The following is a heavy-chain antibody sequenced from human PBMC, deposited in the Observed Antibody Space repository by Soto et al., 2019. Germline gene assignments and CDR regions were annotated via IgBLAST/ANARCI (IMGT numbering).Heavy chain of an antibody. CDR3: AREKTTYGMDV. J-gene: IGHJ6*02. V-gene: IGHV1-8*01. Sequence: QVQLVQTGAEVKNPGASVKVSCKAYGYTFTSYDINRVRQATGQGLERMGWMNPNSGNTGYAKKFQGRVTMTRNTSISTAYMELSSLRSEDTAVYYCAREKTTYGMDVWGQGTTVTVSS. CDR1: GYTFTSYD. CDR2: MNPNSGNT.